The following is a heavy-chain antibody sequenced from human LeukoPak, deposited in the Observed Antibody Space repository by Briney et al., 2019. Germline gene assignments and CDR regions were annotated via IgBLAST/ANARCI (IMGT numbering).Heavy chain of an antibody. V-gene: IGHV3-23*01. CDR2: ISGSGGST. J-gene: IGHJ3*01. CDR3: TRGYGGHYRLDF. D-gene: IGHD2-21*01. CDR1: GFTFSSYA. Sequence: GGSLRLSCAASGFTFSSYAMSWVRQAPGKGLEWVSAISGSGGSTYYADSVKGRFTISRDNSKNTLYLQMNSLRAEDTAVYYCTRGYGGHYRLDFWGQGTMVTVSS.